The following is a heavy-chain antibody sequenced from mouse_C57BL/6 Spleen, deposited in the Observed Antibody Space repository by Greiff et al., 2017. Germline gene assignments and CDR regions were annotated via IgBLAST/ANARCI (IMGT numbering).Heavy chain of an antibody. J-gene: IGHJ3*01. CDR1: GFSITSGYD. Sequence: EVQLQQSGPGMVKPSQSLSLTCTVTGFSITSGYDWHWIRHFPGNKLEWMGYISYSGSTNYNPSLKSRISITHDTSKNHFFLKLQSVTTEDAAEYDRARGGSSDPSWFAYWGQGTLVTVSA. CDR2: ISYSGST. D-gene: IGHD3-2*02. V-gene: IGHV3-1*01. CDR3: ARGGSSDPSWFAY.